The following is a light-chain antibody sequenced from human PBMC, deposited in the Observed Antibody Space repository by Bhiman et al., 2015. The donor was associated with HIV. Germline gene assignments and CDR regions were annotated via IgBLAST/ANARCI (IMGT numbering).Light chain of an antibody. J-gene: IGLJ1*01. CDR1: NSNIGSNF. CDR3: SSYTSSSTYV. V-gene: IGLV1-47*01. Sequence: QSVLTQPPSASGTPGQRVTMSCSGSNSNIGSNFVFWYQQLPGTTPKLLIYKNNQRPSGVPDRFSGSKSGTSASLAISGLRSDDEADYYCSSYTSSSTYVFGSGTKVTVL. CDR2: KNN.